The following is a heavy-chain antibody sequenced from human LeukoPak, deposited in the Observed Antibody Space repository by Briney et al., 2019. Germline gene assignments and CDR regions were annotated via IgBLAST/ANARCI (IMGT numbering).Heavy chain of an antibody. CDR2: FDPEDGET. CDR1: GYTLTELS. V-gene: IGHV1-24*01. CDR3: ATAWVGATSGYFDY. Sequence: HRASVKVSCKVSGYTLTELSMHWVRQALGKGLEWMGGFDPEDGETIYAQKFQGRVTMTEDTSTDTAYMELSSLRSEDTAVYYCATAWVGATSGYFDYWGQGTLVTVSS. D-gene: IGHD1-26*01. J-gene: IGHJ4*02.